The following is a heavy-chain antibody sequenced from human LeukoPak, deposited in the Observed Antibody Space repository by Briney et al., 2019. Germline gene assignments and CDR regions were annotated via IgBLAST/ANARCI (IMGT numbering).Heavy chain of an antibody. D-gene: IGHD3-10*01. J-gene: IGHJ5*02. CDR3: ARTRDPFHYGTGSEGCWFDP. Sequence: SETLSLTCTVSGGSISSSSYYWGWIRQPPGKGLEWIGSIYYSGSTYYNPSLKSRVTISVDTSKNQFSLKLSSVTAADTAVYYCARTRDPFHYGTGSEGCWFDPWGQGTLVTVSS. CDR2: IYYSGST. CDR1: GGSISSSSYY. V-gene: IGHV4-39*07.